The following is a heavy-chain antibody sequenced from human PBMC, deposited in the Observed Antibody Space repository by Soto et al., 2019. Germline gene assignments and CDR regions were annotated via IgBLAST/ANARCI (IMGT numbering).Heavy chain of an antibody. CDR3: ARVLRFLEWLLPGGMDV. V-gene: IGHV1-18*04. J-gene: IGHJ6*02. D-gene: IGHD3-3*01. CDR1: GYTFTSYG. Sequence: PAASVKVSCKASGYTFTSYGISWVRQAPGQGFEWMGWISAYNGNTNYAQKLQGRVTMTTDTSTSTAYMELRSLRSDDTAVYYCARVLRFLEWLLPGGMDVWGQGTTVTVSS. CDR2: ISAYNGNT.